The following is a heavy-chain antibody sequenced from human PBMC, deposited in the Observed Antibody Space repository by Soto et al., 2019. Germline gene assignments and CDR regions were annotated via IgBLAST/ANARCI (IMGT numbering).Heavy chain of an antibody. J-gene: IGHJ4*02. CDR1: GYTFTSYG. Sequence: GPSVKVSCKASGYTFTSYGISWVRQAPGQGLEWMGWISAYNGNTNYAQKLQGRVTMTTDTSTSTAYMELRSLRSDDTAVYYCARVEAHPAGTVATVDYWGQGTLVTVSS. CDR3: ARVEAHPAGTVATVDY. CDR2: ISAYNGNT. V-gene: IGHV1-18*01. D-gene: IGHD6-13*01.